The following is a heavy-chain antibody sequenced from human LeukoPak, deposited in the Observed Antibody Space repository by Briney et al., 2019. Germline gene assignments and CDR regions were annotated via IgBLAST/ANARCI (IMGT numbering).Heavy chain of an antibody. CDR3: ARWVVDSSSWYLYNWFDP. J-gene: IGHJ5*02. Sequence: PGGSLRLSCAASGFTFSSYRMSWVRQAPGKGLEWVSYISSSGSTIYYADSVKGRFTISRDNAKNSLYLQMNSLRAEDTAVYYCARWVVDSSSWYLYNWFDPWGQGTLVTVSS. CDR1: GFTFSSYR. V-gene: IGHV3-48*04. CDR2: ISSSGSTI. D-gene: IGHD6-13*01.